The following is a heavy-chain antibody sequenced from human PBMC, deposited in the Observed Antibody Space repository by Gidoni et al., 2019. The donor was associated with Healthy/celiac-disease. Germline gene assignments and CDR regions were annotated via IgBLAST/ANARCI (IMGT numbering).Heavy chain of an antibody. V-gene: IGHV3-53*02. Sequence: EVPLVETGGGLLQPGGSLSLSCAASGFTVSSNYMSWVRQAPGQGLEWVSVISSGGSTYYADSVKGRFTISRDNSKNTRYLQMNSLRAEDTAVYYCARDGGIAAAGGYYYYGMDVWGQGTTVTVSS. J-gene: IGHJ6*02. CDR2: ISSGGST. CDR1: GFTVSSNY. CDR3: ARDGGIAAAGGYYYYGMDV. D-gene: IGHD6-13*01.